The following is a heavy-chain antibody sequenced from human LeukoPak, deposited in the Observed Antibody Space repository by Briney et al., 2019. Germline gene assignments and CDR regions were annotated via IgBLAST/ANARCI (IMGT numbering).Heavy chain of an antibody. CDR3: ARSPGVYYDFWSGYRNAFDI. D-gene: IGHD3-3*01. CDR2: ISYDGSNK. CDR1: GFTFSSYA. Sequence: PGRSLRLSCAASGFTFSSYAMHWVRQAPGKGLEWVAVISYDGSNKYYADSVKRRFTISRDNSKNTLYLQMNSLRAEDTAVYYCARSPGVYYDFWSGYRNAFDIWGQGTMVTVSS. J-gene: IGHJ3*02. V-gene: IGHV3-30-3*01.